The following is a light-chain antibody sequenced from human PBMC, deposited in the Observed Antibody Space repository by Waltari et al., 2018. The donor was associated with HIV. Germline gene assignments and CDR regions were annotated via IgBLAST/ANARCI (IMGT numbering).Light chain of an antibody. Sequence: QTVLTQPSSLSASPGASASLTCTLRSGINVDTFRVYWYQQKPGTPPQYLLSYNSDSDTQRGAGVSSRFSGSKDTSANAAILLISGLQSEDEADYYCMIWHTNTWVFGGGTKLTVL. J-gene: IGLJ3*02. V-gene: IGLV5-45*03. CDR2: YNSDSDT. CDR1: SGINVDTFR. CDR3: MIWHTNTWV.